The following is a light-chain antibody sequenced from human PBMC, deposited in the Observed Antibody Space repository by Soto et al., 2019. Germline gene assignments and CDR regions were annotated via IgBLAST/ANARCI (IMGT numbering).Light chain of an antibody. CDR3: SSYTSSIPLYV. CDR2: DVS. CDR1: SSDVGGYNY. Sequence: QSALTQPASVSGSPGQSITISCTGSSSDVGGYNYVSWYQQHPGKSPKLMIYDVSNRPSGVSNRFSGSKSGNTASLTITGLQAEDDADYYCSSYTSSIPLYVFGPGTKLTVL. V-gene: IGLV2-14*01. J-gene: IGLJ1*01.